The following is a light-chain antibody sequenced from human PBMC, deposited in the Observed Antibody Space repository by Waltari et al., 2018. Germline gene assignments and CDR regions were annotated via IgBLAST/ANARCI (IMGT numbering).Light chain of an antibody. J-gene: IGKJ1*01. V-gene: IGKV3-20*01. CDR3: QHYVRLPAT. Sequence: EIVLTQSPGTLSLSPGERATLSCRASQSVSRSLAWYQQKPGQAPRLLIYGASNRAADIPDRFSGSGSGTDFNLTISRLEPEDFAVYYCQHYVRLPATFGQGTKVEIK. CDR1: QSVSRS. CDR2: GAS.